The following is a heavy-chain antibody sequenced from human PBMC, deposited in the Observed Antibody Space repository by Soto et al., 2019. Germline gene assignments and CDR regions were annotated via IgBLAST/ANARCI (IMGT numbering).Heavy chain of an antibody. J-gene: IGHJ6*03. CDR1: GFTFSNYA. CDR2: IGSSGGDT. D-gene: IGHD3-3*01. CDR3: AKSQLELYHMDV. V-gene: IGHV3-23*01. Sequence: EVQLLESGGGLVQPGGSLRLSCAASGFTFSNYAMSWVRQAPGKGLEWVSGIGSSGGDTYYADSVRGRFTISRDNSKNTLSLQMNSLRAEDTAVYCCAKSQLELYHMDVWGKGTTVTVS.